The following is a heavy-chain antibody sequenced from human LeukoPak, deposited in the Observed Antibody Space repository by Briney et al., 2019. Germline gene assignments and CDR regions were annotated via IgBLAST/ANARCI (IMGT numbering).Heavy chain of an antibody. Sequence: GGSLRLSCVVSGFTVSNHYMSWVRQAPRKGLEWVSVIYSGGNTYYADSVKGRFTISRDNSKNTIYLQMNTLGAEDTAVYYCARGFLVVTGQGAFDYWGQRTLVTVSS. V-gene: IGHV3-53*01. J-gene: IGHJ4*02. CDR2: IYSGGNT. D-gene: IGHD3-22*01. CDR3: ARGFLVVTGQGAFDY. CDR1: GFTVSNHY.